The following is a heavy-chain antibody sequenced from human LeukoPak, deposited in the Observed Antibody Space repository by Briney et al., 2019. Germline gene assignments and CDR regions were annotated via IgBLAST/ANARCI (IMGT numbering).Heavy chain of an antibody. CDR3: ARHEHNAVAGDT. V-gene: IGHV4-4*07. D-gene: IGHD6-19*01. J-gene: IGHJ5*02. CDR1: GGSIHSY. Sequence: PSETLSLTCTVSGGSIHSYWSWIRQPAGKGLEGIGRISGGGTITYNPALQSRLTISIDTSKNQFSLKLIAVTAADRAMYYCARHEHNAVAGDTWGQGTLVTVSS. CDR2: ISGGGTI.